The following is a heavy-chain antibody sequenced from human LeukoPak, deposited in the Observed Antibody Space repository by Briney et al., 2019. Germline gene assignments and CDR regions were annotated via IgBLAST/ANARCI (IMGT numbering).Heavy chain of an antibody. Sequence: SETVSLTCSLCGESFRGCHWCWIPRPPGRAGVWIGEINHSGSTNYNPPLKSRVTISVDTSKNQFSLKLSSVTAADTAVYYCARVRGGRGVWLVPFDYWGQGTLVTVSS. J-gene: IGHJ4*02. CDR1: GESFRGCH. D-gene: IGHD6-19*01. CDR2: INHSGST. CDR3: ARVRGGRGVWLVPFDY. V-gene: IGHV4-34*01.